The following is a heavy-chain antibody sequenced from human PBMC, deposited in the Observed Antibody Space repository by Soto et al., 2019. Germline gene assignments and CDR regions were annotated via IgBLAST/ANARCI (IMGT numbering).Heavy chain of an antibody. D-gene: IGHD3-10*01. J-gene: IGHJ6*02. V-gene: IGHV1-18*01. Sequence: QVQLVQSGAEVKKPGASVKVSCKASGYTFTSYGISWVRQAPGQGLEWMGWISAYNGNTNYAQKLQGRVTMITDTSTSTAYMELRSLRSDDTAVYYCARDWAELLPTYYYYYGMDVWGQGTTVTVSS. CDR1: GYTFTSYG. CDR3: ARDWAELLPTYYYYYGMDV. CDR2: ISAYNGNT.